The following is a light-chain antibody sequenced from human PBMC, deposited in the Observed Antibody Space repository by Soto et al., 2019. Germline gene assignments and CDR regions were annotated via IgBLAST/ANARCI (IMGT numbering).Light chain of an antibody. CDR3: GTWDSSLSAVV. CDR2: DND. J-gene: IGLJ2*01. Sequence: QSVLTQPPSVSAAPGQKVTISCSGSNSNIGKNLVSWYQQLPGTAPKLLIYDNDKRLPGIPDRFSGSNTGTSGTLGITGLQTGDEADYYCGTWDSSLSAVVFGGGTKLTVL. CDR1: NSNIGKNL. V-gene: IGLV1-51*01.